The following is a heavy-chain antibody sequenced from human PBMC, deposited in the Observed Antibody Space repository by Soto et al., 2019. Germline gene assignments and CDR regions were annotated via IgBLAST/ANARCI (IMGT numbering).Heavy chain of an antibody. CDR1: GYSFTTYG. CDR3: ARAGPAPDYYYGMDV. Sequence: QVQLVQSGGEVKKPGASVKVSCKTSGYSFTTYGISWVRQAPGQGLEWMGWISAYNGNTNYAQKLQGRVTMTTDTTTRTAYMELRSLRSDDTAVYYCARAGPAPDYYYGMDVRGQGSTVTVSS. CDR2: ISAYNGNT. J-gene: IGHJ6*02. V-gene: IGHV1-18*01.